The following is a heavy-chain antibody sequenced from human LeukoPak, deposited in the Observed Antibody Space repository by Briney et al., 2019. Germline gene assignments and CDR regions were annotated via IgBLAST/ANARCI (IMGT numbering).Heavy chain of an antibody. D-gene: IGHD6-19*01. J-gene: IGHJ4*02. Sequence: GGSLRLSCATSGFTFSSYGMHWVRQAPGKGLEWVAVISYDGSNKYYADSVKGRFTISRDNSKNTLYLQMNSLRAEDTAVYYCAKDSVQWLRGRGGNYFDYWGQGTLVTVSS. CDR1: GFTFSSYG. V-gene: IGHV3-30*18. CDR3: AKDSVQWLRGRGGNYFDY. CDR2: ISYDGSNK.